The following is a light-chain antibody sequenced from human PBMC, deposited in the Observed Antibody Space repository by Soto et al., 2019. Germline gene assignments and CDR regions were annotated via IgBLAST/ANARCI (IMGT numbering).Light chain of an antibody. J-gene: IGLJ3*02. CDR1: NSDIGGYNY. Sequence: QSALTQPRSVSGSPGQSVTISCTGTNSDIGGYNYVSWYQQHPGKAPKVMIYDVSRRPSGVPDRFSGSKSGNTASLTISGLQAEYEADYYCCSYAGTYNFGVFGGGTKLTVL. CDR2: DVS. V-gene: IGLV2-11*01. CDR3: CSYAGTYNFGV.